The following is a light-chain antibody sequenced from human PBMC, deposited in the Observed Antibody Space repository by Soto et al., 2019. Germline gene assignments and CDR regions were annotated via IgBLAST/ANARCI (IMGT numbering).Light chain of an antibody. CDR1: HSVFSTSHNKRY. J-gene: IGKJ1*01. V-gene: IGKV4-1*01. CDR2: WAS. Sequence: DIVMTQSPVSLAVSLGERATINCKSSHSVFSTSHNKRYLAWYQQQPGQPPTLLIYWASTRQSGGPDRFSGSGSRTETTLTISRLQGEDVTVYYGLQDNGKPWTFGPGTKAEVK. CDR3: LQDNGKPWT.